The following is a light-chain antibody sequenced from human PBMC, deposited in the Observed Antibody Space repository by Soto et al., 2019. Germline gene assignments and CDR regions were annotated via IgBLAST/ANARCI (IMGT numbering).Light chain of an antibody. J-gene: IGKJ4*01. CDR3: QQYGISPFT. CDR2: GAS. Sequence: EVVLTQSPGTLSLSPGAIATLSCGAIQFVSSTYLAWYQQRPGQAPRLLIYGASSRATGIPDRFSGGGSETDFTLTISRLESEDSEVYYCQQYGISPFTFGGGTKVDIK. V-gene: IGKV3-20*01. CDR1: QFVSSTY.